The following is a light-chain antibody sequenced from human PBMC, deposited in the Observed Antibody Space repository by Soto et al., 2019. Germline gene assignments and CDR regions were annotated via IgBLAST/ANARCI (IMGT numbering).Light chain of an antibody. CDR2: EVS. CDR1: SSDVGGYNY. Sequence: QSALTQPASVSGSPGQSITISCTGTSSDVGGYNYVSWYQQHPGKGPKLMIYEVSNRPSGVSNRFSGSKSGNTASLTISGLQAEDEADYYCSSYTSSTTLEVFGGGTKVTVL. CDR3: SSYTSSTTLEV. J-gene: IGLJ3*02. V-gene: IGLV2-14*01.